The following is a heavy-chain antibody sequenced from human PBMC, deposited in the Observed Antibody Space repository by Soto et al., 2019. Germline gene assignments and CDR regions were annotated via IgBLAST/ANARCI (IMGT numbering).Heavy chain of an antibody. V-gene: IGHV1-46*01. CDR1: GYTFTSYY. J-gene: IGHJ6*02. D-gene: IGHD2-2*01. Sequence: ASVKVSCKASGYTFTSYYMHWVRQAPGQGLEWMGIINPSGGSTSYAQKFQGRVTMTRDTSTSTVYMELSSLRSEDTAVYYCAREAGRSYCSSTSCYYYYGMEVWGQGTTVTVSS. CDR3: AREAGRSYCSSTSCYYYYGMEV. CDR2: INPSGGST.